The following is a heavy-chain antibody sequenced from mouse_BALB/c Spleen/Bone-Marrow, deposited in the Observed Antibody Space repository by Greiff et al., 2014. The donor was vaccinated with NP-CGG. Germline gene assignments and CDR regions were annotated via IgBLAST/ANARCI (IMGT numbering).Heavy chain of an antibody. V-gene: IGHV5-4*02. J-gene: IGHJ2*01. Sequence: EVKLVESGGGLVKPGGSLKLSCAASGFTFSDYYMHWVRQTPEKRLEWVATISDGGSYTYFPDSVKGRFTISRDNAKNNLYLQMRSLKSEDTAMYYCAARRGLGYHYDYWGQGTILTVSS. D-gene: IGHD3-1*01. CDR2: ISDGGSYT. CDR1: GFTFSDYY. CDR3: AARRGLGYHYDY.